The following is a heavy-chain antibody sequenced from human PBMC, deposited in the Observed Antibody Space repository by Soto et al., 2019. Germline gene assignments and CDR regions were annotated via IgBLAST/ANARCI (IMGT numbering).Heavy chain of an antibody. CDR1: GFTFSNYA. CDR2: ITAYGDST. V-gene: IGHV3-23*01. CDR3: AKDPLWYDSDWYPPPGFDP. Sequence: EVQLLESGGGFVQPGGSLRLSCAASGFTFSNYAMNWVRQAPGKGLAWVSAITAYGDSTHSADSVKGRFTISRDSPKNTLYLQMDRLRAEDTAVYYCAKDPLWYDSDWYPPPGFDPWGQGTLVTVSS. D-gene: IGHD6-19*01. J-gene: IGHJ5*02.